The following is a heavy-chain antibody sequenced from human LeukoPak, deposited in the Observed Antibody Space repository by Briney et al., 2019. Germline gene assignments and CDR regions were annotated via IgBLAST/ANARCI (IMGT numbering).Heavy chain of an antibody. Sequence: SETLSLTCAVYGGSFSGYYWSWIRQPPGNGLEWIGEINHSGSTNYNPSLKSRVTISVDTSKKQFSLKLSSVTAADTAVYYCASVSGSYYRPPRDYWGQGTLVTVSS. CDR1: GGSFSGYY. CDR2: INHSGST. V-gene: IGHV4-34*01. D-gene: IGHD3-10*01. J-gene: IGHJ4*02. CDR3: ASVSGSYYRPPRDY.